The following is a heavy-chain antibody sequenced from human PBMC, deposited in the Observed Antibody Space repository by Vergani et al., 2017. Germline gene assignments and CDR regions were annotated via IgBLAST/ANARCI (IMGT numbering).Heavy chain of an antibody. Sequence: QVQLVQSGAEVKKPGASVKVSCKASGYTFTSYYMHWVRQAPGQGLEWMGIINPSGPSITYAQTFQERVTMTRETSTNTVYMELSSLRSDDTAVYYCARGVEATISGRLDYWGQGTLDTVSS. CDR2: INPSGPSI. V-gene: IGHV1-46*03. CDR1: GYTFTSYY. D-gene: IGHD1-26*01. J-gene: IGHJ4*02. CDR3: ARGVEATISGRLDY.